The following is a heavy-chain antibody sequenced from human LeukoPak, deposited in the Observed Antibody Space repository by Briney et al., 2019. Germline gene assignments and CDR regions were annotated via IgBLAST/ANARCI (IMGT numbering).Heavy chain of an antibody. J-gene: IGHJ5*02. CDR1: GFTFSAYL. V-gene: IGHV3-74*01. D-gene: IGHD3-10*01. Sequence: GGSLRLSCAASGFTFSAYLMHWVRQAPGMGLVWVSRIDDDGSGASYADSVKGRFTISRDNARNTLYLQMNSLRAEDTAVYYCARIGPSGSGSYFFLDPWGQGPPVTVSS. CDR3: ARIGPSGSGSYFFLDP. CDR2: IDDDGSGA.